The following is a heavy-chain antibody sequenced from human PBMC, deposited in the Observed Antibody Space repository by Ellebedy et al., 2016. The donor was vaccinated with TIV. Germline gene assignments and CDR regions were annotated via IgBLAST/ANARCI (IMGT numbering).Heavy chain of an antibody. Sequence: SETLSLTCTVSGGSISSYYWSWIRQPPGKGLEWIGYIYYSGSTYYNPSLKSRVTISVDTSKNQFSLKLSSVTAADTAVYYCARGVDPILGEGAWFDYWGQGTLVTVSS. J-gene: IGHJ4*02. D-gene: IGHD2-8*01. CDR3: ARGVDPILGEGAWFDY. V-gene: IGHV4-59*12. CDR1: GGSISSYY. CDR2: IYYSGST.